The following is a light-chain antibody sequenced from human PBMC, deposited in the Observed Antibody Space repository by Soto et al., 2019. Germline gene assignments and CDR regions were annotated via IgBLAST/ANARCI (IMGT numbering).Light chain of an antibody. CDR3: QQYMWT. Sequence: DIQMTQSPSTLSASVGDRVTITCRASDSISSWLAWYQQKPGKAPKLLIYKASNLASGVPSRFSGSGSGTEFTLTISSLQPDDSATYYCQQYMWTFGQGTMVDIK. V-gene: IGKV1-5*03. CDR2: KAS. J-gene: IGKJ1*01. CDR1: DSISSW.